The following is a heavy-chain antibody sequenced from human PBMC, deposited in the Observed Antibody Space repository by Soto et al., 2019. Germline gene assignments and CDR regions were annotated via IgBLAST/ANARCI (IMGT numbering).Heavy chain of an antibody. D-gene: IGHD5-12*01. CDR1: GFTVGSNY. J-gene: IGHJ4*02. CDR2: IYIAGTT. Sequence: VQLVETGGDLIQPGGSLRLSCAASGFTVGSNYMSWVRQAPGKGLEWVSVIYIAGTTYYADSVRGRFTISRDISKNMVYLQMNSLRDEDTALYYCARGDGYNFWGHWGQGTLVTVSS. CDR3: ARGDGYNFWGH. V-gene: IGHV3-53*02.